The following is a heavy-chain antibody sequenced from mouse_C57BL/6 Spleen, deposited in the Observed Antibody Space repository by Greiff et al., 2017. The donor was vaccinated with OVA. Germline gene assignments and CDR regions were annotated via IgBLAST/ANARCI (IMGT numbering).Heavy chain of an antibody. Sequence: EVKLMESGGGLVKPGGSLKLSCAASGFTFSSYAMSWVRQTPEKRLEWVATISDGGSYTYYPDNVKGRFTISRDNAKNTLYLQMSHLKSEDTAMYYCARDGASWDSYFDYWGQGTTLTVSS. J-gene: IGHJ2*01. CDR3: ARDGASWDSYFDY. D-gene: IGHD4-1*01. V-gene: IGHV5-4*01. CDR2: ISDGGSYT. CDR1: GFTFSSYA.